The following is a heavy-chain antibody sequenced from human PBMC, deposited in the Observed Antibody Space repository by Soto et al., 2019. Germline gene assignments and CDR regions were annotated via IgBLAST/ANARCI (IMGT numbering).Heavy chain of an antibody. Sequence: GGSLRLSCAASGFTFIGSAIHWVRQASGKGLEWVGRIRSKANSYATAYAASVKGRFTISRDDSKNTAYLQMNSLKTEDTAVYYCTLANCSGGSCYPAFDIWGQGTMVTVSS. CDR1: GFTFIGSA. CDR2: IRSKANSYAT. V-gene: IGHV3-73*01. CDR3: TLANCSGGSCYPAFDI. D-gene: IGHD2-15*01. J-gene: IGHJ3*02.